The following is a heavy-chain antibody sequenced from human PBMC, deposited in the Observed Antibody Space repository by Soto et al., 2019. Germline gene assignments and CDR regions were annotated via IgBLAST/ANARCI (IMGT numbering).Heavy chain of an antibody. CDR1: GGSISRTTYY. Sequence: SETLSLTCSVSGGSITGGSISRTTYYWGWMRQPPGKGLEWIASFFIGGNTCYNPSLKSRVTISVDTSKNQFSLKLSSVTAADTAVYYCASCGYSYGYYYGMDVWGQGTTVTVSS. CDR3: ASCGYSYGYYYGMDV. V-gene: IGHV4-39*01. J-gene: IGHJ6*02. D-gene: IGHD5-18*01. CDR2: FFIGGNT.